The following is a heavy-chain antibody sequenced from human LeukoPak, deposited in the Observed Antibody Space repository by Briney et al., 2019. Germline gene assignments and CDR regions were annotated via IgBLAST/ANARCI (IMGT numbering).Heavy chain of an antibody. J-gene: IGHJ4*02. CDR2: ISYDGSNK. V-gene: IGHV3-30*04. D-gene: IGHD6-19*01. CDR3: ARGGGSGWELDY. Sequence: PGGSLRLSCAASGFTFSSYAMHWVRQAPGKGLEWVAVISYDGSNKYYADSVKGRFTISRDNSKNTLYLQMNSLRAEDTAVYYRARGGGSGWELDYWGQGTLVTVSS. CDR1: GFTFSSYA.